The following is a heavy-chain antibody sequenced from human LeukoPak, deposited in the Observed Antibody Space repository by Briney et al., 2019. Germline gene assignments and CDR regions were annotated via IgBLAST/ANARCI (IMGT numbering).Heavy chain of an antibody. CDR1: GYTFTNFD. CDR2: MNPKTGNT. V-gene: IGHV1-8*01. D-gene: IGHD4-11*01. CDR3: VRIDYSNVFNI. Sequence: GASVKVSCKASGYTFTNFDINWVRQATGQGLEWMGWMNPKTGNTGSAQKLQGRVTITGNTSISTAYMELSSLRSEDTAVYYCVRIDYSNVFNIGAQGKMVPVSS. J-gene: IGHJ3*02.